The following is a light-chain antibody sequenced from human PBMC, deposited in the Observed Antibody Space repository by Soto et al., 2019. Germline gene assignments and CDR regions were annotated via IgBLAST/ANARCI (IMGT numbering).Light chain of an antibody. Sequence: EIVLTQSPATLSLSPGERATLSCRASQSVGSYLAWYQQKPGQAPRLLIYDASNRATGIPARFSGSGSGTDFTLTISSLEPADFAVYYCQQRSNWPPRVTFGPGTKVDIK. J-gene: IGKJ3*01. CDR3: QQRSNWPPRVT. CDR1: QSVGSY. V-gene: IGKV3-11*01. CDR2: DAS.